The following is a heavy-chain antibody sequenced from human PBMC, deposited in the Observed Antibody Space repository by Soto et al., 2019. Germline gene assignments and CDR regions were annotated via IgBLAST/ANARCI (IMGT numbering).Heavy chain of an antibody. Sequence: GASVKVSCKVSGYTLTELSMHWVRQAPGKGLEWMGGFDPEDGEKIYAQKFQGRVNMTKDTSTDTAYKELSSLRSEDSSLYYCATAVIVVVPWRDAFDIWGQGTMVTVSS. V-gene: IGHV1-24*01. J-gene: IGHJ3*02. D-gene: IGHD3-22*01. CDR3: ATAVIVVVPWRDAFDI. CDR1: GYTLTELS. CDR2: FDPEDGEK.